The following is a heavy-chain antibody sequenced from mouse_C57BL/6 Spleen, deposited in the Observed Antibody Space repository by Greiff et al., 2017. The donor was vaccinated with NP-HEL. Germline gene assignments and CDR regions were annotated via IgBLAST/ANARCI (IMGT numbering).Heavy chain of an antibody. CDR2: ISYDGSN. J-gene: IGHJ1*03. D-gene: IGHD1-1*01. CDR3: ARYGYYYGSLWYFDV. V-gene: IGHV3-6*01. Sequence: EVQLVESGPGLVKPSQSLSLTCSVTGYSITSGYYWNWIRQFPGNKLEWMGYISYDGSNNYNPSLKNRISITRDTSKNQFFLKLNSVTTEDTATYYCARYGYYYGSLWYFDVWGTGTTVTVSS. CDR1: GYSITSGYY.